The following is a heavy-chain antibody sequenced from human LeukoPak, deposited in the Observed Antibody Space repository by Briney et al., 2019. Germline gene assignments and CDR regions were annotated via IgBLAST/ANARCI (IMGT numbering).Heavy chain of an antibody. Sequence: PGRSLRLSCTASGFTFGDYAMSWVRQAPGKGLEGVGFIRSKAYGGTTEYAASVKGRFTISRDDSKSIAYLQMNSLKTEDTAVYYCTRAAYSSSWYVGYYYYMDVWGKGTTVTVSS. CDR3: TRAAYSSSWYVGYYYYMDV. V-gene: IGHV3-49*04. J-gene: IGHJ6*03. CDR1: GFTFGDYA. CDR2: IRSKAYGGTT. D-gene: IGHD6-13*01.